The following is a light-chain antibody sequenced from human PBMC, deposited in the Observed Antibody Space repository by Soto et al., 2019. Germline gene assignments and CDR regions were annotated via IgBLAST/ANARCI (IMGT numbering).Light chain of an antibody. CDR2: GAS. J-gene: IGKJ1*01. CDR3: QQYTDCPTT. Sequence: EIVMRQSPATLSVSPGQRATLSCRASQSVRTTVAWYHQRPGQAPRLLIYGASTRATGVPDRFSGGGSGTDFTLTVTSLQSEDFGIYYCQQYTDCPTTFGQGTKVELK. V-gene: IGKV3-15*01. CDR1: QSVRTT.